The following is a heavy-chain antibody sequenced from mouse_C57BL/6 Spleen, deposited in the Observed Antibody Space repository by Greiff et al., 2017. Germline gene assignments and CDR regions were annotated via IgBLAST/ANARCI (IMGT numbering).Heavy chain of an antibody. CDR3: VRPPSGKGGYFDV. J-gene: IGHJ1*03. V-gene: IGHV10-1*01. Sequence: VQLKESGGGLVQPKGSLKLSCAASGFSFNTYAMNWVRQAPGKGLEWVARIRSKSNNYATYYADSVKDRFTISRDDSESMLYLQMNNLKTEDTAMYYCVRPPSGKGGYFDVWGTGTTVTVSS. CDR1: GFSFNTYA. CDR2: IRSKSNNYAT.